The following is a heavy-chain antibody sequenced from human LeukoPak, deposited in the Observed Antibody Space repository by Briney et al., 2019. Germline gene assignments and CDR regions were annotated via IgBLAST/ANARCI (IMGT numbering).Heavy chain of an antibody. CDR2: IWSDATNQ. V-gene: IGHV3-33*03. J-gene: IGHJ4*02. CDR3: AKDAQRGFDYSNSLES. CDR1: RFTFSHFG. Sequence: PGKSLTLSCVASRFTFSHFGMHWVRQAPGKGLEWVAVIWSDATNQYYADSVKGRFTISRDNSRNTEFLQMTNLRVEDTAVYFCAKDAQRGFDYSNSLESWGQGTLVTVSS. D-gene: IGHD4-11*01.